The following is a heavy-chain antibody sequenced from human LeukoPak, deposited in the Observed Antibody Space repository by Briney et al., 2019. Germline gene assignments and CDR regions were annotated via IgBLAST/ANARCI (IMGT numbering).Heavy chain of an antibody. CDR3: ARDGYTYLKTWYFDL. V-gene: IGHV3-7*03. J-gene: IGHJ2*01. D-gene: IGHD5-18*01. Sequence: GGSLRLSCSASGFTFSNYWMSWVRQAPGKGLEWVTNIKQDESEKYYVDSVKGRFTISRDNAKSSLYLQMNSLRAEDTAVYYCARDGYTYLKTWYFDLWGRGTLVTVSS. CDR2: IKQDESEK. CDR1: GFTFSNYW.